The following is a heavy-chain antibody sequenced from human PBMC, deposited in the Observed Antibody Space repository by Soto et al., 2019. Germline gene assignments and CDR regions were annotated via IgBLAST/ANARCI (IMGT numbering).Heavy chain of an antibody. Sequence: PGESLKISCEGSGYRFTNYWIGWVRQMPGKGLEWMGIIYPGDSETRYSPSFGGRVTTSVDTSINTAYVQWSSLQASDTAIYYCARRVGTWPFHFDYWGQGTLVTVSS. J-gene: IGHJ4*02. V-gene: IGHV5-51*01. CDR1: GYRFTNYW. CDR2: IYPGDSET. CDR3: ARRVGTWPFHFDY.